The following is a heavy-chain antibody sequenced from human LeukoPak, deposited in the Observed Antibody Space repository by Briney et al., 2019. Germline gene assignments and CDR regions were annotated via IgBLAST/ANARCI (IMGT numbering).Heavy chain of an antibody. V-gene: IGHV4-34*01. CDR2: INHSGST. J-gene: IGHJ4*02. D-gene: IGHD4-17*01. CDR3: ASAYGLDPSNFDY. CDR1: GGSFSGYY. Sequence: SETLSLTCAVYGGSFSGYYWSWIRQPPGKGLEWIGEINHSGSTNYNPSLKSRVPISVDTSKNQFSLELSSVTAADTAVYYCASAYGLDPSNFDYWGQGTLVTVSS.